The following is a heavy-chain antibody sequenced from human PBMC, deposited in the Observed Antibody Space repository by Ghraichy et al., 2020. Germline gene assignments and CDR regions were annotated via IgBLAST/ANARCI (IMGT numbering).Heavy chain of an antibody. CDR3: ARDESSGWSQRYFDL. V-gene: IGHV3-74*01. J-gene: IGHJ2*01. Sequence: SCAASGFTFSSYWMHWVRQAPGKGLVWVSRINSDGSSTSYADSVKGRFTISRDNAKNTLYLQMNSLRAEDTAVYYCARDESSGWSQRYFDLWGRGTLVTVSS. D-gene: IGHD6-19*01. CDR2: INSDGSST. CDR1: GFTFSSYW.